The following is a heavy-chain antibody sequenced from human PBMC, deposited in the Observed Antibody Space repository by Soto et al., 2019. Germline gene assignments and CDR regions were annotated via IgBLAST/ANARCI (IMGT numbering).Heavy chain of an antibody. Sequence: GGPLRLSCSASGFTFSSYAMHWVRQAPGKGLEYVSAISSNGGSTYYADSVKGRFTISRDNSKNTLYLQMSSLRAEDTAVYYCVKDPYAGNVAATGPRDPRLDWFDPWGQGTLVTVSS. CDR3: VKDPYAGNVAATGPRDPRLDWFDP. CDR1: GFTFSSYA. V-gene: IGHV3-64D*08. J-gene: IGHJ5*02. D-gene: IGHD2-15*01. CDR2: ISSNGGST.